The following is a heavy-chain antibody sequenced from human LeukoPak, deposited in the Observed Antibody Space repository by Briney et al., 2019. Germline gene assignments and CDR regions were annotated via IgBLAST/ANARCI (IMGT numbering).Heavy chain of an antibody. V-gene: IGHV1-18*04. Sequence: ASVKVSRKASGYTLSNYGISRVRQAPGLGLEWMGWTSYNGNTNYAQKFQDRVTMTTDTSTTTAYMELRSLESDDTAVYYCARHSGSGRQALGYWGQGTLVTVSS. CDR3: ARHSGSGRQALGY. CDR2: TSYNGNT. D-gene: IGHD5-12*01. J-gene: IGHJ4*02. CDR1: GYTLSNYG.